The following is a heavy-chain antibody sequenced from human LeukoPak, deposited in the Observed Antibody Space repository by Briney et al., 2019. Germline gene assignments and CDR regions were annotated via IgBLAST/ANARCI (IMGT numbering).Heavy chain of an antibody. Sequence: SETLSLTCAVYGGSFSGYYWSWIRQPPGKGLEWIGEINHSGSTNYNPSLKSRVTISVDRSKNQFSLKLSSVTAADTAVYYCARSIAARPSWFDPWGQGTLVTVSS. D-gene: IGHD6-6*01. V-gene: IGHV4-34*01. CDR1: GGSFSGYY. CDR3: ARSIAARPSWFDP. CDR2: INHSGST. J-gene: IGHJ5*02.